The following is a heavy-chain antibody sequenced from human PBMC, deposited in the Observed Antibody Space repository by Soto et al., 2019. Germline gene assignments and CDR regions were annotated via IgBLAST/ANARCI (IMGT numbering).Heavy chain of an antibody. V-gene: IGHV3-33*01. D-gene: IGHD3-22*01. CDR1: GFTFSSYG. Sequence: GGSMRLSCAASGFTFSSYGMHWVRQDPGKGLEWVAVIWYDGSNKYYADSVKGRFTISRDNSKNTLYLQMNSLRAEDTAVYYCARVYYYDSSGYYDWYFDLWGRGTLVTVSS. J-gene: IGHJ2*01. CDR2: IWYDGSNK. CDR3: ARVYYYDSSGYYDWYFDL.